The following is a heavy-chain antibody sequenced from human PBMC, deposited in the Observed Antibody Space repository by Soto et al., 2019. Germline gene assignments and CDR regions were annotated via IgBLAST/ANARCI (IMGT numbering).Heavy chain of an antibody. CDR2: TSYDGNKE. CDR1: GFTFSNYA. V-gene: IGHV3-30*18. D-gene: IGHD1-1*01. Sequence: QVQLVESGGGVVQPGRSLRLSCAASGFTFSNYAMHWVRQAPGKGLEWVALTSYDGNKEYYTDSVKARFTISRDNSKNTLFLQMNSPRPEDTAVYYCAKDKGVFNWATSYFDYWGQGALVTVSS. CDR3: AKDKGVFNWATSYFDY. J-gene: IGHJ4*02.